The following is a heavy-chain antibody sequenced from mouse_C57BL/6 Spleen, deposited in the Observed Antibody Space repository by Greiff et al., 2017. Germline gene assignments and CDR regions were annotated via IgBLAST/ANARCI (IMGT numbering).Heavy chain of an antibody. CDR3: AREITTVVGGNWYFDV. CDR1: GFSLSTFGMG. J-gene: IGHJ1*03. D-gene: IGHD1-1*01. Sequence: QVTLKVSGPGILQPSQTLSLTCSFSGFSLSTFGMGVGWIRQPSGKGLEWLAHIWWDDDKYYNPALKSRLTISKDTSKNQVFLKIANVDTADTATYYCAREITTVVGGNWYFDVWGTGTTVTVSS. V-gene: IGHV8-8*01. CDR2: IWWDDDK.